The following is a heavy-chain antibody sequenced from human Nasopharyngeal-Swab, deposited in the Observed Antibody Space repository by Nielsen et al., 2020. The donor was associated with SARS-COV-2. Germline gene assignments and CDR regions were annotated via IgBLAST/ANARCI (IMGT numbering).Heavy chain of an antibody. CDR2: IHPGDSDT. Sequence: GESLKISCQGFGYTFTNSWIGWVRQMPGKGLEWMGIIHPGDSDTRYSPSFQGQVIISADKSVNTTYLQWSSLKASDSAIYYCATTYCSAYTCYSFDNWGRGTLVTVSS. J-gene: IGHJ4*02. V-gene: IGHV5-51*01. D-gene: IGHD2-15*01. CDR1: GYTFTNSW. CDR3: ATTYCSAYTCYSFDN.